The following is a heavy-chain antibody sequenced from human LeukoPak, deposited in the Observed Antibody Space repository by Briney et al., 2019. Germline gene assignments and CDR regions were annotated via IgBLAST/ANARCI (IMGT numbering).Heavy chain of an antibody. V-gene: IGHV4-31*03. D-gene: IGHD5-12*01. J-gene: IGHJ4*02. Sequence: SQTLSLTCTVSGGSISSGGYYWSWIRQHPGKGLEWIGYIYYSGSTYYNPSLKSRVTISVDTSKNQFSLKLSSVTAADTAVYYCARAYSGYDLVDYWGQGTLVTVSS. CDR2: IYYSGST. CDR3: ARAYSGYDLVDY. CDR1: GGSISSGGYY.